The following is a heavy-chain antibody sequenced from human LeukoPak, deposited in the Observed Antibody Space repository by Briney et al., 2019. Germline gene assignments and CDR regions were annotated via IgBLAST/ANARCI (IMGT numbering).Heavy chain of an antibody. CDR1: GGSISSDNCY. CDR2: IHTSAST. Sequence: SETLSLTCTVSGGSISSDNCYWDWIRQPAGKGLVWIGRIHTSASTTYNPSLKSRLTVSIDTSRNQVALKLSSVTAADTAIYYCARHGLPSDYWGPGTLVTVSS. CDR3: ARHGLPSDY. D-gene: IGHD2-8*01. J-gene: IGHJ4*02. V-gene: IGHV4-61*02.